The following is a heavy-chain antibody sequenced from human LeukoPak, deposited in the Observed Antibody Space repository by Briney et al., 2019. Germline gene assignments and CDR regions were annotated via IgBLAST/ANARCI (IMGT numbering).Heavy chain of an antibody. J-gene: IGHJ4*02. CDR3: AKSSYYDSSGYYREYYFDY. CDR2: ITGGGGST. CDR1: RFTFSTYG. D-gene: IGHD3-22*01. V-gene: IGHV3-23*01. Sequence: GGSLRLSCAASRFTFSTYGMSWVRQAPGKGLEWVSSITGGGGSTYYADSVRGRFTISRDNSKNTLYLQMNSLRAEDTAVYYCAKSSYYDSSGYYREYYFDYWGQGTLVTVSS.